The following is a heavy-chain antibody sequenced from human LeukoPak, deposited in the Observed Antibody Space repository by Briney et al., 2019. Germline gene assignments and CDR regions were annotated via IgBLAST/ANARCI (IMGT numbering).Heavy chain of an antibody. V-gene: IGHV3-30*02. CDR2: IRYDGSNK. CDR1: GFTFSSYG. D-gene: IGHD6-13*01. J-gene: IGHJ4*02. CDR3: AVGGGYSSSWYTPFDY. Sequence: GGSLKLSCAASGFTFSSYGMHWVRQAPGKGLEWVAFIRYDGSNKYYADSVKGRFTISRDNSKNTLYLQMNSLRAEDTAVYYCAVGGGYSSSWYTPFDYWGQGTLVTVSS.